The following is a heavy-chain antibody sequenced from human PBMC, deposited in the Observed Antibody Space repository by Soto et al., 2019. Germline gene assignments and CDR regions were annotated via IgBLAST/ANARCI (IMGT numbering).Heavy chain of an antibody. J-gene: IGHJ4*02. Sequence: QVQLVQSGAEVKKPGSSVKVSCKASGGTFSSYAISWVRQAPGQGLEWMGGIIPIFGTANYAQKFQGRVTITADESPSTAYMELSRLRSEDTAVYYCARASTVVTRSYYFDYWGQGTLVTVSS. V-gene: IGHV1-69*01. D-gene: IGHD4-17*01. CDR2: IIPIFGTA. CDR1: GGTFSSYA. CDR3: ARASTVVTRSYYFDY.